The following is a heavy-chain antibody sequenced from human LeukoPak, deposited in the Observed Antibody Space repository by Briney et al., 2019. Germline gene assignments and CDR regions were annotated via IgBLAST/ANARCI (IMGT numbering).Heavy chain of an antibody. J-gene: IGHJ4*02. CDR3: TKDRAAVYFFDY. CDR1: GFTFSSYA. Sequence: GGSLRLSCAASGFTFSSYAMSWVSQAPGKGLEWVSGISGSGGFTYYADSVKGRFTISRDSSKNTLYLQMNSLRAEDTAVYYCTKDRAAVYFFDYWGQGTLVTVSS. V-gene: IGHV3-23*01. CDR2: ISGSGGFT. D-gene: IGHD3-9*01.